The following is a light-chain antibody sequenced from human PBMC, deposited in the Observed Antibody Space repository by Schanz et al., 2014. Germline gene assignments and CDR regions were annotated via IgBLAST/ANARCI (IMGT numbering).Light chain of an antibody. V-gene: IGLV3-1*01. CDR3: QAWDGSTVV. CDR1: KLGDKY. CDR2: QDT. J-gene: IGLJ2*01. Sequence: SSELSQTPSVSVSPGQTASITCSGDKLGDKYACWYQQKAGQSPVLVIHQDTKRPSGIPERFSGSNSGNTATLTISGTQAMDEADYYCQAWDGSTVVFGGGTKLTVL.